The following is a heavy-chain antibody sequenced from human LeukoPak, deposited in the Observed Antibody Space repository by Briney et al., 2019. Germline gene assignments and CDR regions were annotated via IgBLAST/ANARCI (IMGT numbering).Heavy chain of an antibody. V-gene: IGHV3-21*01. CDR1: GFTFSSYS. Sequence: GGSLRLSCAASGFTFSSYSMNWVRQAPGKGLEWVSSISSSNSYIYYADSVKGRFTISRDNAKNSLYLQMNSLRAEDTAVYYCARDREWELLGHNWFDPWGQGTLVTVSS. CDR3: ARDREWELLGHNWFDP. CDR2: ISSSNSYI. D-gene: IGHD1-26*01. J-gene: IGHJ5*02.